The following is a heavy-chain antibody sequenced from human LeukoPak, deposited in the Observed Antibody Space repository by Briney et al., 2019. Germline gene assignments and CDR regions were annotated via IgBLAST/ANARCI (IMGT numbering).Heavy chain of an antibody. CDR2: IYSGGST. Sequence: GGSLRLSCAASGFTVSSNYMSWVRQAPGKGLEWVSVIYSGGSTYYADSVKGRFTISRDNSKNTLYLQMNSLRAEDTAVYYCARDEGTVIYFDYWGQGTLVTVSS. J-gene: IGHJ4*02. CDR1: GFTVSSNY. CDR3: ARDEGTVIYFDY. D-gene: IGHD1-7*01. V-gene: IGHV3-53*01.